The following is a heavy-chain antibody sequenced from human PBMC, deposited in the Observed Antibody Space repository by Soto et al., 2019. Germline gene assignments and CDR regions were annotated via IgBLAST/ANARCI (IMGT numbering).Heavy chain of an antibody. D-gene: IGHD3-22*01. CDR3: TTDPVTMIVVVPSSG. J-gene: IGHJ4*02. CDR2: IKSKTDGGTT. CDR1: GFTFSSYA. Sequence: GGSLRLSCAASGFTFSSYAMSWVRQAPGKGLEWVGRIKSKTDGGTTDYAAPVKGRFTISRDDSKNTLYLQMNSLKTEDTAVYYCTTDPVTMIVVVPSSGWGQGT. V-gene: IGHV3-15*01.